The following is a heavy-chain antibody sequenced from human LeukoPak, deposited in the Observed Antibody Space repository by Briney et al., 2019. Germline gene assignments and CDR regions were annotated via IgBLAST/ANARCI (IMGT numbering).Heavy chain of an antibody. Sequence: GSSVKVSCKASGGTFSSYAISWVRQAPGQGLEWMGGSIPIFGTANYAQKFQGRVTITADKSTSTAYMELSSLRSDDTAVYYCARGQMIGGNWFDPWGQGTLVTVSS. J-gene: IGHJ5*02. D-gene: IGHD3-22*01. CDR3: ARGQMIGGNWFDP. CDR2: SIPIFGTA. CDR1: GGTFSSYA. V-gene: IGHV1-69*06.